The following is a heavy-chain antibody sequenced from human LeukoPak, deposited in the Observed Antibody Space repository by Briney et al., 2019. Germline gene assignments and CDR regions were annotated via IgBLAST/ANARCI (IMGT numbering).Heavy chain of an antibody. D-gene: IGHD3-22*01. V-gene: IGHV3-48*03. Sequence: GGSLRLSCAASGFTFSSYEMNWVRQAPGKGLEWVSYISSSGSTIYYADSVKGRFTISRDNAKNSLYLQMNSLRAEDTAVYYCARFAYYYDSTDMPDIDYWGQGTLVTVSS. CDR2: ISSSGSTI. J-gene: IGHJ4*02. CDR3: ARFAYYYDSTDMPDIDY. CDR1: GFTFSSYE.